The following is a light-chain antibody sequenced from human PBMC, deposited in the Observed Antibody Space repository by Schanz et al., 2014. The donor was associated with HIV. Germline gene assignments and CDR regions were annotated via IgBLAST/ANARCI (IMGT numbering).Light chain of an antibody. CDR1: SSDVGDYNY. V-gene: IGLV2-8*01. CDR3: CSYAHRSMSVV. CDR2: EVN. J-gene: IGLJ2*01. Sequence: QSALTQPPSASGSPGQSVAISCTGTSSDVGDYNYVSWYQQHPGKAPKLIIYEVNKRPSGVPDRFSGSKSGNTASLTISGLQAEDEADYYCCSYAHRSMSVVFGGGTKLTVL.